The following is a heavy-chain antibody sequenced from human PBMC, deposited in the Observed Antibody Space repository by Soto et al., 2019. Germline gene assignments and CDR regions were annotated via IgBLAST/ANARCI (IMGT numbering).Heavy chain of an antibody. J-gene: IGHJ4*02. CDR3: ASSIAEASFDC. CDR1: GYIFTSYA. Sequence: ASVKVSCKASGYIFTSYAMHWVRQAPGQRLEWMGWINTGNGNTKYSQKFQGRGTITSDTSASTAYMELSSLSSEDTAVYYCASSIAEASFDCWGQGTPVTVS. D-gene: IGHD6-13*01. CDR2: INTGNGNT. V-gene: IGHV1-3*04.